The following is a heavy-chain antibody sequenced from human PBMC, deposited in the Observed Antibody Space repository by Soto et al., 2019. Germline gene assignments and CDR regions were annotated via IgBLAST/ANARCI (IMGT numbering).Heavy chain of an antibody. Sequence: EVQLLESGGGLVQPGGSLRLSCAASGFTFSSYAMSWVRQAPGKGLEWVSAISGSGGSTYYADSVKGRFTISRDNSKNTLYLQMNSLRAEDTAVYYCVSGGVVSYGLDYWGQGTLVTVSS. CDR3: VSGGVVSYGLDY. D-gene: IGHD3-3*01. J-gene: IGHJ4*02. CDR1: GFTFSSYA. CDR2: ISGSGGST. V-gene: IGHV3-23*01.